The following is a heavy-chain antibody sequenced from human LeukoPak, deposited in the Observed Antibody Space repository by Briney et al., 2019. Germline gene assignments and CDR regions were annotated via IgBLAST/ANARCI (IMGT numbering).Heavy chain of an antibody. D-gene: IGHD1-1*01. CDR3: ARDRLERRRDAFDI. J-gene: IGHJ3*02. V-gene: IGHV1-69*04. CDR1: GGTFSSYA. CDR2: IIPILGIA. Sequence: ASVTVSFKASGGTFSSYAISWVRQAPGQGLEWMGRIIPILGIANYAQKFQGRVTITADKSTSTAYMELSSLRSEDTAVYYCARDRLERRRDAFDIWGQGTMVTVSS.